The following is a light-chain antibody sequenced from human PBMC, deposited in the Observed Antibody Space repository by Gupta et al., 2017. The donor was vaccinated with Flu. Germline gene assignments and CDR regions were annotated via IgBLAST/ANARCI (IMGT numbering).Light chain of an antibody. CDR1: RSEIGRNT. Sequence: VTISCSGSRSEIGRNTVAAYQKIPGKAPKLLIYRKNLRPSGVPDRFSGSKSGASASLAVSGLQSEDEADYYWAAWADSIDGFVVFGGGTKLTVL. V-gene: IGLV1-44*01. CDR2: RKN. J-gene: IGLJ2*01. CDR3: AAWADSIDGFVV.